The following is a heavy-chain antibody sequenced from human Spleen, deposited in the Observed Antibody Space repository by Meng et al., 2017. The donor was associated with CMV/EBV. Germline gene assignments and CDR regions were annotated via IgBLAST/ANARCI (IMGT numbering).Heavy chain of an antibody. J-gene: IGHJ4*02. V-gene: IGHV1-2*02. CDR1: EYTLPDYY. CDR3: ARVKGRGYCSSSSCK. Sequence: SEYTLPDYYIRWVRQAPGQGLEWMGWINPNSGGTNYAQKFQGRVTMTRDTSISTAYMELNRLRSDDTAMYYCARVKGRGYCSSSSCKWGQGTLVTVSS. D-gene: IGHD2-15*01. CDR2: INPNSGGT.